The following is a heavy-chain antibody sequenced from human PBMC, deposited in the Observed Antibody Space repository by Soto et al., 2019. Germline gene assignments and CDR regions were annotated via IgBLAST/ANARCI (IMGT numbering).Heavy chain of an antibody. Sequence: SVKVSCKASGGTFSSYSISWVREAPGQGLEWMGGIIPIFGTANYAQKFQGRVTITADESTSTAYMELSSLRSEDTAVYYCARVPRQTMVRGVIIAYYFDYWGQGTLVTVSS. D-gene: IGHD3-10*01. CDR2: IIPIFGTA. J-gene: IGHJ4*02. V-gene: IGHV1-69*13. CDR3: ARVPRQTMVRGVIIAYYFDY. CDR1: GGTFSSYS.